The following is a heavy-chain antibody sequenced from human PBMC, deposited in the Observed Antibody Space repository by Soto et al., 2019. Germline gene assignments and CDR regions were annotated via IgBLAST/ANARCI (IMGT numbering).Heavy chain of an antibody. Sequence: GGSLRLSCAASGFTFSSYAMSWVRQAPGKGLEWVSAISGSGGSTYYADSVKGRFTISRDNSKNTLYLQMNSLRAEDTAVYYCAKFWGIAVFLSPTLDYWGQGTLVTVSS. V-gene: IGHV3-23*01. D-gene: IGHD6-19*01. CDR1: GFTFSSYA. CDR3: AKFWGIAVFLSPTLDY. CDR2: ISGSGGST. J-gene: IGHJ4*02.